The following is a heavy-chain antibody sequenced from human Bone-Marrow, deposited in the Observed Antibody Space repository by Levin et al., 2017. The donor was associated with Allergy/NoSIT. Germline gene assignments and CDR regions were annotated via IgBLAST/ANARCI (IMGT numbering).Heavy chain of an antibody. CDR1: GYSFTTYW. J-gene: IGHJ5*02. CDR2: IYPGDSET. Sequence: GGSLRLSCKGSGYSFTTYWIGWVRQMPGKGLEWMGFIYPGDSETRYSPSFQGQVTISADKSISTAYLQWSSLKASDTAMYYCARRVVVAATPWFDPWGQGTLVTVSS. CDR3: ARRVVVAATPWFDP. D-gene: IGHD2-15*01. V-gene: IGHV5-51*01.